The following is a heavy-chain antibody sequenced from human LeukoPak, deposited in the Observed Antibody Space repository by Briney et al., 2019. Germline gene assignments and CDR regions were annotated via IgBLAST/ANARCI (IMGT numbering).Heavy chain of an antibody. J-gene: IGHJ5*02. D-gene: IGHD3-10*01. V-gene: IGHV4-4*07. CDR1: GGSISSFY. CDR2: IYTSGTT. Sequence: PSETLSLTCSVSGGSISSFYCNWMRQPAGKGLEWIGRIYTSGTTTYNPSLKSRVTMSVDTSKNQFSLKLSSVTAADTAVYYCARDSGTTGEVKFDPWGQGTLVTVSS. CDR3: ARDSGTTGEVKFDP.